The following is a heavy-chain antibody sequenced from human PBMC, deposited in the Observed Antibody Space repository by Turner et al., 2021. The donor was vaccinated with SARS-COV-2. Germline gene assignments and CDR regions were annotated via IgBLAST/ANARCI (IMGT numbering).Heavy chain of an antibody. D-gene: IGHD3-9*01. V-gene: IGHV4-34*01. CDR1: GGSFSGYY. Sequence: QVQLQQRGAGLLKPSETLYLTCGVYGGSFSGYYWSWIRQPPGKGLEWIGESYHSGSTNYNPSLKSLVTISVDTSKIQFSLKLSSVTAADTAVYYCARSWGGIFTGYSFDPWGQGTLVTVSS. CDR3: ARSWGGIFTGYSFDP. J-gene: IGHJ5*02. CDR2: SYHSGST.